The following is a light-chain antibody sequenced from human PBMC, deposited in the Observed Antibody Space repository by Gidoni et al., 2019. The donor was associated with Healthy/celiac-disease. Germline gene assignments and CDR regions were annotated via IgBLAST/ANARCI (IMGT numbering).Light chain of an antibody. J-gene: IGLJ1*01. V-gene: IGLV2-23*01. CDR2: EGS. CDR1: SSDVGSYNL. Sequence: QSALTQPASVSGSPGPSITISCTGTSSDVGSYNLVSWYQQHPGKAPILMIYEGSKRPSGVSNRFSGSKSGNTASLTIAGLQAEDEADYYCCSYAGSSTYVFGTGTKVTVL. CDR3: CSYAGSSTYV.